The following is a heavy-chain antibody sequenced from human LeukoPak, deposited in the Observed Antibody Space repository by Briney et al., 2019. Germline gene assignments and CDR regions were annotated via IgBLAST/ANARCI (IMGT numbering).Heavy chain of an antibody. CDR3: AKGMGAGSRPSDY. Sequence: GGSLRLSCAASGFTLSGYRMNWVRQAPGKGLEWVSTISGSGDNTYYADSVKGRFTISRDNSQNTLSLQMDFLRAEDTAVYYCAKGMGAGSRPSDYWGQGTLVTVSS. V-gene: IGHV3-23*01. D-gene: IGHD3-10*01. CDR2: ISGSGDNT. J-gene: IGHJ4*02. CDR1: GFTLSGYR.